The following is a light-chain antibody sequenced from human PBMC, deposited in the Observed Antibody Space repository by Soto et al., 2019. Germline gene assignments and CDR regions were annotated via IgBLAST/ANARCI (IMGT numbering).Light chain of an antibody. CDR2: GAS. V-gene: IGKV3-15*01. CDR1: QSVGSH. J-gene: IGKJ1*01. CDR3: QQYIDWPQT. Sequence: EIVMTQSPATLSVSPGERATLSCRASQSVGSHLAWYQQKPGQAPRLLIYGASTRATGIPARFSGNGSGTQFTLTLSSLQSEDFAVYYCQQYIDWPQTFGLGTKVDIK.